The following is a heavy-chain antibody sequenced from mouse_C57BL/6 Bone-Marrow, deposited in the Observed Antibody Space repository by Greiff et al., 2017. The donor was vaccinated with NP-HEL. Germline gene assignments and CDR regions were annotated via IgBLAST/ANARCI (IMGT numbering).Heavy chain of an antibody. CDR1: GFTFSSYG. J-gene: IGHJ4*01. D-gene: IGHD3-2*02. CDR3: ARHGAAQATRYAMDY. CDR2: ISSGGSYT. V-gene: IGHV5-6*01. Sequence: EVHLVESGGDLVKPGGSLKLSCAASGFTFSSYGMSWVRQTPDKRLEWVATISSGGSYTYYPDSVKGRFTISRDNAKNTLYLQMSSLKSEDTAMYYCARHGAAQATRYAMDYWGQGTSVTVSS.